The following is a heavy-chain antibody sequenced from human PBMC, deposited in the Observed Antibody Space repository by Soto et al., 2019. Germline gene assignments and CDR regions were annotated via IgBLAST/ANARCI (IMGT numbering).Heavy chain of an antibody. CDR1: GGSFSGYY. V-gene: IGHV4-59*08. CDR3: ARLRDYSNWFDP. CDR2: IYYSGST. J-gene: IGHJ5*02. D-gene: IGHD3-10*01. Sequence: SETLSLTCAVYGGSFSGYYWSWIRQPPGKGLEWIGYIYYSGSTNYNPSLKSRVTISVDTSKNQFSLKLSSVTAADTAVYYCARLRDYSNWFDPWGQGTLVTVSS.